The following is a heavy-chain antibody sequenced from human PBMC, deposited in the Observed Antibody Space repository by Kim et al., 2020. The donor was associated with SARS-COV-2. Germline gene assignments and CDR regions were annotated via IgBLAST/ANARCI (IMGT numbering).Heavy chain of an antibody. CDR3: ARDRIPRMTTYGVLIADDDAFDI. CDR1: GYTFNSHI. J-gene: IGHJ3*02. CDR2: VNGGYGDT. D-gene: IGHD3-3*01. V-gene: IGHV1-3*01. Sequence: ASVKVSCKASGYTFNSHIINWVRQAPGQRLEWMGWVNGGYGDTKYSQKFQGRVSIYRDRSASTSYMELSSLTSEDTALYYCARDRIPRMTTYGVLIADDDAFDIWGQGTMVTVSS.